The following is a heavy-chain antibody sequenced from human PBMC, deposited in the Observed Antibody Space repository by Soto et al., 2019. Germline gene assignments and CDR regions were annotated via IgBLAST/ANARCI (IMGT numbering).Heavy chain of an antibody. CDR1: GFTFSDYF. CDR2: ISSSGSTI. Sequence: QVQLVDSGGGLVKHGGSLRLSCAASGFTFSDYFMSWIRQAPGKGLEWVSYISSSGSTIYYADSVKGRFTISRDNAKNSLYLQMNSLRAEYTAVYYCARVVDEWGYYYYMDVWGKGTTVTVSS. CDR3: ARVVDEWGYYYYMDV. D-gene: IGHD2-8*01. J-gene: IGHJ6*03. V-gene: IGHV3-11*01.